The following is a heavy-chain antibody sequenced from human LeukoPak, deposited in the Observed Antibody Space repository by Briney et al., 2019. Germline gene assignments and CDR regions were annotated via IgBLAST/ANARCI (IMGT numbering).Heavy chain of an antibody. CDR1: GFTFSSYG. D-gene: IGHD1-26*01. Sequence: GTSLRLPCAASGFTFSSYGMHWVRQATGKGLEWVAIISYDGSEKYYADSVKGRFTLSRDNSKNTVYLQMNSLRAEDTAVYYCARDISGHYSVDYWGQGTLVTVSS. V-gene: IGHV3-30*03. CDR3: ARDISGHYSVDY. J-gene: IGHJ4*02. CDR2: ISYDGSEK.